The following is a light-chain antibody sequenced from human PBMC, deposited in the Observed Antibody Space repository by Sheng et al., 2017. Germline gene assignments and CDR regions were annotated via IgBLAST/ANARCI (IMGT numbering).Light chain of an antibody. CDR2: NNN. V-gene: IGLV1-44*01. CDR1: RSNIGSNT. Sequence: QSVLTQPTSASGTPGQRVTISCSGSRSNIGSNTVNWYQQLPGTAPKLLIYNNNQRPSGVPDRFSGSKSGTSASLAISGLQSEDEADYYCAAWDDSLSVLFGGGTKLTVL. J-gene: IGLJ2*01. CDR3: AAWDDSLSVL.